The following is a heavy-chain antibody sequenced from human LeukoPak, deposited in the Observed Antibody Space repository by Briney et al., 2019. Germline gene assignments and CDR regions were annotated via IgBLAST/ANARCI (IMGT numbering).Heavy chain of an antibody. J-gene: IGHJ4*02. Sequence: ASVKVSCKASGYTFTSYGISWVRQAPGQGLEWMGWISANNGNTKYNTKYAQNLQGRVTMTTDISTSTAYMELRTLRSHDTAVYYCARDRDRSGSQSYWGQGTLVTVSS. V-gene: IGHV1-18*01. CDR2: ISANNGNTKYNT. D-gene: IGHD1-26*01. CDR1: GYTFTSYG. CDR3: ARDRDRSGSQSY.